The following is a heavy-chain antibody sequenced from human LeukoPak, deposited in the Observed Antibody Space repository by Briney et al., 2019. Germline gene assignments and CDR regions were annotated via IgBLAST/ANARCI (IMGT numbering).Heavy chain of an antibody. CDR2: ISAYNGNT. D-gene: IGHD6-19*01. CDR1: GYTFTSYG. J-gene: IGHJ4*02. V-gene: IGHV1-18*01. Sequence: ASVKVSCKASGYTFTSYGISWVRQAPGQGLEWVGWISAYNGNTNYAQKLQGRVTMTTDTSTSTAYMELRSLRSDDTAVYYCARDPSMPGSGWYPNAYFDYWGQGTLVTVSS. CDR3: ARDPSMPGSGWYPNAYFDY.